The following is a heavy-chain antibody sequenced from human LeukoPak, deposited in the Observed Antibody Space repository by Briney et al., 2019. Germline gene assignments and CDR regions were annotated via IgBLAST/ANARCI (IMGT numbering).Heavy chain of an antibody. V-gene: IGHV3-21*06. CDR1: GFTFSTYN. D-gene: IGHD3-9*01. Sequence: GGSLRLSCAASGFTFSTYNMNWVRQAPGKGLEWVSSITSGGGYTYYADSVKGRFTTSRDNAKNSLSLRLDSLRAEDTAVYYCARGHYDVLTSSYKWTPDYWGQGTLITVSS. CDR3: ARGHYDVLTSSYKWTPDY. J-gene: IGHJ4*02. CDR2: ITSGGGYT.